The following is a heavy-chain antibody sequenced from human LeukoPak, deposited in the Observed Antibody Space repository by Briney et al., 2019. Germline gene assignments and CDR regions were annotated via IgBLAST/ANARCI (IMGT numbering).Heavy chain of an antibody. D-gene: IGHD3-10*01. V-gene: IGHV3-23*01. CDR2: ISGNGGST. CDR3: AYGPSFDP. Sequence: PGGSLRLSCAASGFIFRNYDMSWVRQTPEKGLEWVSVISGNGGSTYYADSVKGRFTISRDNSKNTLYLQMNSLRAEDTAVYYCAYGPSFDPWGQGTLVTVSS. J-gene: IGHJ5*02. CDR1: GFIFRNYD.